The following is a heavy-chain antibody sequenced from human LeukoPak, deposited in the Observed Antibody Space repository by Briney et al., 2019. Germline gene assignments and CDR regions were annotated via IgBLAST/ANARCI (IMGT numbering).Heavy chain of an antibody. D-gene: IGHD1-20*01. Sequence: SETLSLTCAVYGGSFSGYYWSWIRQPPGKGLEWIGEINHSGSTNYNPSLKSRVTISVDTSKNQFSLKLSSVTAADTAVYYCATSRYNWNEKNAFDIWGQGTMVTVSS. CDR3: ATSRYNWNEKNAFDI. J-gene: IGHJ3*02. CDR1: GGSFSGYY. V-gene: IGHV4-34*01. CDR2: INHSGST.